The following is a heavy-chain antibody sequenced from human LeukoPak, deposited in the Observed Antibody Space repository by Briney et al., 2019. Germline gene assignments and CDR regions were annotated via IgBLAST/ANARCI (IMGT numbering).Heavy chain of an antibody. CDR1: GGTFSSYA. CDR3: ARGSGWYYYYYGMDV. CDR2: IIPIFGTA. V-gene: IGHV1-69*13. Sequence: GASVTVSCKASGGTFSSYAISWVRQAPGQGLEWMGGIIPIFGTANYAQKFQGRVTITADESTSTTYMELSSLRSEDTAVYYCARGSGWYYYYYGMDVWGQGTAVTVSS. J-gene: IGHJ6*02. D-gene: IGHD6-19*01.